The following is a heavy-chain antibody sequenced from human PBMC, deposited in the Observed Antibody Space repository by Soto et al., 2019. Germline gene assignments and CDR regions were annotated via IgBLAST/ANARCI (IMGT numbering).Heavy chain of an antibody. J-gene: IGHJ4*02. CDR1: GGSFSGYY. V-gene: IGHV4-34*01. D-gene: IGHD2-2*01. CDR2: IHHSGST. CDR3: ARGLGEIVVVPAARGYSYGYRSYFDY. Sequence: SSETLSLTCAVYGGSFSGYYWSWIRQPPGKGLEWIGEIHHSGSTNYNPSLKSRVTISVDTSKNQFSLKLSSVTAADTAVYYCARGLGEIVVVPAARGYSYGYRSYFDYWGQGTQVTVSS.